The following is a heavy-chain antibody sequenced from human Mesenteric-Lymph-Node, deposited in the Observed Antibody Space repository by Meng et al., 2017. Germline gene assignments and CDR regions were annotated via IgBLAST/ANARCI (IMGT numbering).Heavy chain of an antibody. CDR3: ALLLRYSSSWTNFDY. D-gene: IGHD6-13*01. J-gene: IGHJ4*02. V-gene: IGHV1-2*06. CDR2: INPNSGGT. Sequence: ASVKVSCKASGYTFTGYYMHWVRQAPGQGLEWMGRINPNSGGTNYAQKFQGRVTMTRDTSISTAYMELSSLRSEDTAVYYCALLLRYSSSWTNFDYWGQGTLVTVSS. CDR1: GYTFTGYY.